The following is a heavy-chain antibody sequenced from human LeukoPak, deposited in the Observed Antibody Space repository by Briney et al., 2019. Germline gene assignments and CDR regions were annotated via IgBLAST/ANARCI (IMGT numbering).Heavy chain of an antibody. V-gene: IGHV5-51*01. J-gene: IGHJ5*02. CDR2: IYPADSDT. Sequence: GESLKISCKASGYSFSSYWIGWVRQVPGKGLEWMGIIYPADSDTRYSPSFQGQVTISADKSISTAYLQWNSLKASDTATYYCARHSANSPRITIFGVITTWGQGTQVTVSS. CDR1: GYSFSSYW. D-gene: IGHD3-3*01. CDR3: ARHSANSPRITIFGVITT.